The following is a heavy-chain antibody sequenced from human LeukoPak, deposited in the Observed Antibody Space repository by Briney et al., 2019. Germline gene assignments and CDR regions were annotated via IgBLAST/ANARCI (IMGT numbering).Heavy chain of an antibody. Sequence: GGSLRLSCAASGFTFSNAWMSWVRQAPGKGLEWVGRIKSKTDGGTTDYAAPVKGRFTISRDDSKNTLYLQMNSLKTEDTAVYYCTTYTVVVPAAVLTDYWGQGTLVTVSS. D-gene: IGHD2-2*01. V-gene: IGHV3-15*01. CDR1: GFTFSNAW. CDR2: IKSKTDGGTT. J-gene: IGHJ4*02. CDR3: TTYTVVVPAAVLTDY.